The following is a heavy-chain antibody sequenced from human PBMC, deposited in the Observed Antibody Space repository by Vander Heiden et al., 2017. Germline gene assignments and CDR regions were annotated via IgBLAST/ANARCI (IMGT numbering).Heavy chain of an antibody. Sequence: QLQLQASGPGLVKPSEPLSLPCTVSGGPISSRSSYWGGSRQPPGKGLEWIGSIDYSGSTYYNPSLKRRVTISVDTSKNQFTLKLSSVTAADTAVYYCARQKTYYDFWSGYYTPGDFDYWGQGTLVTVSS. CDR1: GGPISSRSSY. D-gene: IGHD3-3*01. J-gene: IGHJ4*02. V-gene: IGHV4-39*01. CDR2: IDYSGST. CDR3: ARQKTYYDFWSGYYTPGDFDY.